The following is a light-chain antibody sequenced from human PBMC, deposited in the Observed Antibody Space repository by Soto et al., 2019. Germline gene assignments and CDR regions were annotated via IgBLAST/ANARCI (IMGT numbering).Light chain of an antibody. CDR3: QKYNSAPLT. Sequence: EIQMTQSPSSLSASVGDRVAITCRASQAINNYLAWYQQKPGKFPKLLIYAASTLHPGVPSRFSGSGSGTDFTLTISSLQPEDVATYYCQKYNSAPLTFGPGTRLEIK. CDR2: AAS. V-gene: IGKV1-27*01. J-gene: IGKJ5*01. CDR1: QAINNY.